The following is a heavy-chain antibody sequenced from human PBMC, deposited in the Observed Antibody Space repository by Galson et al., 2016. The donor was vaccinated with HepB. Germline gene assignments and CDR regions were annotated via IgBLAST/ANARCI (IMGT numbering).Heavy chain of an antibody. Sequence: SETLSLTCTVSGGSISSSIHYWGWICQPPGKGLEWTGTIFYSRSTYYNPSLKSRVPIPVDTSKNQFPLKLSSVTAADTAVYYCAEIGANPHYWGQGNRVTVSS. CDR1: GGSISSSIHY. V-gene: IGHV4-39*01. J-gene: IGHJ4*02. CDR3: AEIGANPHY. D-gene: IGHD1-26*01. CDR2: IFYSRST.